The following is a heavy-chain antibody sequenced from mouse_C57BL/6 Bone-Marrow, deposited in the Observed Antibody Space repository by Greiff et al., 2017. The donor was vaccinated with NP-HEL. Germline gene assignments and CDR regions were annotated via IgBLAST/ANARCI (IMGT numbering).Heavy chain of an antibody. J-gene: IGHJ2*01. D-gene: IGHD2-1*01. CDR3: SREDGYSGNFDGY. CDR1: GFNIINTY. Sequence: VQLQQSGAELVKPGASVKLSCAASGFNIINTYIHWVKQRPEQGLEWIGRIDPANGNTKYDPKFQDKATITTDTSSNTAYLQLNSLTSEDTAVYYCSREDGYSGNFDGYWGQGTTLTVSS. CDR2: IDPANGNT. V-gene: IGHV14-3*02.